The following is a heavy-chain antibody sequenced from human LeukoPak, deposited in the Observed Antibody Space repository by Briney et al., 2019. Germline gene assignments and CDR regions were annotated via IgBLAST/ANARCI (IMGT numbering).Heavy chain of an antibody. Sequence: GESLKISCKGSGYSFTSYWIGWVRQMPGKGLEWMGIIYPGDSDTRYSPSFQGQVTISADKSISTAYLQWSSLKASDTAMYYCARLQSYQLLYYYYYYMDVWGKGTTVTVSS. V-gene: IGHV5-51*01. J-gene: IGHJ6*03. D-gene: IGHD2-2*02. CDR1: GYSFTSYW. CDR2: IYPGDSDT. CDR3: ARLQSYQLLYYYYYYMDV.